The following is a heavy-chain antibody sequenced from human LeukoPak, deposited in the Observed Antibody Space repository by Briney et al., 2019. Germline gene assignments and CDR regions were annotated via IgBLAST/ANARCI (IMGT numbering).Heavy chain of an antibody. V-gene: IGHV1-18*01. CDR3: ARVDDILTCYYYCYYMDV. CDR1: RYTFTSYV. CDR2: ISVYIVNT. Sequence: VASVKVSCKASRYTFTSYVVSWVRQAPGPGLEGRGWISVYIVNTNYAQQLQGRVTMTTDTSKSTAYMELRSLRSDDTAVYYCARVDDILTCYYYCYYMDVWGKGTTVTVSS. J-gene: IGHJ6*03. D-gene: IGHD3-9*01.